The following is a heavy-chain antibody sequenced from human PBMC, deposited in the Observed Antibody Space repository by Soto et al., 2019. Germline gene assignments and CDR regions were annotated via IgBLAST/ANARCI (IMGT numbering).Heavy chain of an antibody. CDR3: ARGDYYHYGIDV. Sequence: PGGSLRLSCAASGFTFSDYYMNWVRQSPGKGLEWVSGISDSGTTNYYADSVKGRLTISRDNAKNSLYLQMNNLRAEDTAAYYCARGDYYHYGIDVWGQGASVTVSS. V-gene: IGHV3-11*01. CDR1: GFTFSDYY. CDR2: ISDSGTTN. J-gene: IGHJ6*02.